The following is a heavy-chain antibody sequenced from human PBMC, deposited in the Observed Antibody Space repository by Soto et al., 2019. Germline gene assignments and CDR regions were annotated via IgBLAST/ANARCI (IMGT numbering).Heavy chain of an antibody. V-gene: IGHV3-30*18. Sequence: PGGSLRLSCAASGFTFSSYGMHWVRQAPGKGLEWVAVISYDGSNKYYADSVKGRFTISRDNSKNTLYLQMNSLRAEDTAVYYCAKDMWGSSSWYGEDYWGQGTLVTVSS. CDR1: GFTFSSYG. D-gene: IGHD6-13*01. J-gene: IGHJ4*02. CDR3: AKDMWGSSSWYGEDY. CDR2: ISYDGSNK.